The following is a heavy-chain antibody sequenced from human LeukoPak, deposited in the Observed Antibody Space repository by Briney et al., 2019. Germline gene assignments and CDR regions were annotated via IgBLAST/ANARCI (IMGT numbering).Heavy chain of an antibody. CDR2: IYPGDSDS. V-gene: IGHV5-51*03. J-gene: IGHJ4*02. D-gene: IGHD3-22*01. Sequence: GESEEISCKGSGYSFTSYWIGWVRQMPGKGLEWMGIIYPGDSDSVYTTSFQGQVTISADKSISAAYLQWSSLKASDTAMYYCARGPHSGYRVDYWGKGPLLTVSS. CDR1: GYSFTSYW. CDR3: ARGPHSGYRVDY.